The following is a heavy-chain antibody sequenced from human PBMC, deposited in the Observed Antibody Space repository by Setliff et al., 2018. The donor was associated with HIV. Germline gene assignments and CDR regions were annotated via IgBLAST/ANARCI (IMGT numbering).Heavy chain of an antibody. CDR1: GFTFSSYS. D-gene: IGHD4-17*01. V-gene: IGHV3-21*01. J-gene: IGHJ2*01. CDR2: MSSRSPYI. CDR3: ARLREGYFDL. Sequence: GASVKVSCAASGFTFSSYSMNWVRQAPGKGLEWVSSMSSRSPYIYYADSVKGRFIISRDNAKNSLFLQMNSLRAEDTAVYYCARLREGYFDLWGRGTLVTVSS.